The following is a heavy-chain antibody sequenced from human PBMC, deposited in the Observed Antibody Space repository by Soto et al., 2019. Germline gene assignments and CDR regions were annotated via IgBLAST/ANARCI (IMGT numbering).Heavy chain of an antibody. CDR2: IIPIFGTA. CDR3: ARGSDYDSSGYYYSWFDP. V-gene: IGHV1-69*13. J-gene: IGHJ5*02. D-gene: IGHD3-22*01. Sequence: ASLKVSCKASGGTFSSYAISWVRQAPGQGLEWMGGIIPIFGTANYAQKFQGRVTITADESTSTAYMELSSLRSEDTAVYYCARGSDYDSSGYYYSWFDPWGQGTLVTVSS. CDR1: GGTFSSYA.